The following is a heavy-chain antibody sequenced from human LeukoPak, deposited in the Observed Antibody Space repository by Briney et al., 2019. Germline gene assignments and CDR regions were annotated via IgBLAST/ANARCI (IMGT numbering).Heavy chain of an antibody. CDR3: ARDYITIFGVVIASTDY. D-gene: IGHD3-3*01. V-gene: IGHV1-8*03. CDR2: MNPNSGNT. CDR1: GYTFTSYD. Sequence: ASVKVSCKASGYTFTSYDINWVRQATGQGLEWMGWMNPNSGNTGYAQKFQGRVTITRNTSISTAYMELNSLRAEDTAVYYCARDYITIFGVVIASTDYWGQGTLVTVSS. J-gene: IGHJ4*02.